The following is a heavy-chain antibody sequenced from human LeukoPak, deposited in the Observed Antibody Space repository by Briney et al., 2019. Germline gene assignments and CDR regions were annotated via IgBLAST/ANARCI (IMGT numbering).Heavy chain of an antibody. D-gene: IGHD3-10*01. Sequence: GGSLRLSCAASGFTFSSYGMHWVRQAPGKGLEWVAVVSYDGSNKYYADSVKGRFTISRDNSKNTLCLQMNSLRPEDTAVYYCAKDSYYGSGSYFYFDYWGQGTLVTVSS. CDR3: AKDSYYGSGSYFYFDY. J-gene: IGHJ4*02. V-gene: IGHV3-30*18. CDR1: GFTFSSYG. CDR2: VSYDGSNK.